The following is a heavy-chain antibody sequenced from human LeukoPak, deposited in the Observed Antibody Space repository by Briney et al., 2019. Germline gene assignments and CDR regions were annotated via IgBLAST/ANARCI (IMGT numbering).Heavy chain of an antibody. CDR2: ISWNSGSI. J-gene: IGHJ4*02. CDR3: AKPSGENVEVGTFDY. D-gene: IGHD3-10*01. CDR1: GFTFDDYA. V-gene: IGHV3-9*01. Sequence: GGSLRLSCAASGFTFDDYAMHWVRQAPGKGLEWVSGISWNSGSIGYADSVKGRFTISRDNAKNSLYLQMNSLRAEDTALYYCAKPSGENVEVGTFDYWGQGTLVTVSS.